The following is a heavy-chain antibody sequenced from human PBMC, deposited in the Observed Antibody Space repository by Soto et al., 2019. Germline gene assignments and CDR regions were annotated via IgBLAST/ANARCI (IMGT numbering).Heavy chain of an antibody. Sequence: PGGSLRLSCAASGFTFDDYARHWVRQAPGKGLEWVSGISWNSGSIGYADSVKGRFTISRDNAKNSLYLQMNSLRAEDTALYYCAKDLGITMVRGVIPYGMDVWGQGTTVTVYS. V-gene: IGHV3-9*01. CDR1: GFTFDDYA. CDR3: AKDLGITMVRGVIPYGMDV. CDR2: ISWNSGSI. J-gene: IGHJ6*02. D-gene: IGHD3-10*01.